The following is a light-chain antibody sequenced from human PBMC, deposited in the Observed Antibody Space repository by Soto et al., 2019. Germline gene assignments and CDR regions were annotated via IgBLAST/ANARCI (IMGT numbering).Light chain of an antibody. CDR1: QGISSY. CDR2: AAS. CDR3: QQLNSSPRT. Sequence: DIQLTQSPSFLSASVGDRVTITCRASQGISSYLAWYQQKPGKAPKLLIYAASTLQSGVPSRFSGSGSGTKFTLTISSLQPEDFATYYCQQLNSSPRTFGQGTKLEIK. V-gene: IGKV1-9*01. J-gene: IGKJ2*01.